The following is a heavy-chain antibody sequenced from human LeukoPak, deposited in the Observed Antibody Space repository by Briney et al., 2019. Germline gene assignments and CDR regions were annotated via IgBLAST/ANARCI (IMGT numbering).Heavy chain of an antibody. J-gene: IGHJ3*02. V-gene: IGHV4-4*02. CDR3: ARDHRALGEGAFDI. CDR1: GGSISSSNW. D-gene: IGHD3-16*01. Sequence: PSETLSLTCAVSGGSISSSNWWSWVRQPPGKGLEWIGEIYHSGSSNYYPSLKSRVTISVDKSKNHFSLKLSSVTAADTAVYYCARDHRALGEGAFDIWGQGTMVTVSS. CDR2: IYHSGSS.